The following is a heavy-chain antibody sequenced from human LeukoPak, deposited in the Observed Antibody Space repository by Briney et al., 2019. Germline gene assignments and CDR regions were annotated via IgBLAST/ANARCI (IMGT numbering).Heavy chain of an antibody. CDR3: AKDAQRGFDYSNSLEY. Sequence: PGRSLRLSCAASGFTYSHYGVHWVRQAPGKGLEWVAVIWSDATEKYYGDAVKGRFTISRDNSRNTLYLQMNSLRAEDTAVYYCAKDAQRGFDYSNSLEYWGQGTLVTVSS. CDR2: IWSDATEK. V-gene: IGHV3-33*06. D-gene: IGHD4-11*01. J-gene: IGHJ4*02. CDR1: GFTYSHYG.